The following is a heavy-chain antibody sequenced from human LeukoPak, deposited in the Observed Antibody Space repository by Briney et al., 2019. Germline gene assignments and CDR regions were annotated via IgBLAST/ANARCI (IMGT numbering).Heavy chain of an antibody. D-gene: IGHD2-15*01. V-gene: IGHV3-23*01. CDR2: ISGSGGST. J-gene: IGHJ4*02. Sequence: GGSLRLSCAASGLTFSTSSMSWVRQTPGKGLEWVSSISGSGGSTYYGDSVKGRFTVSRDNSKNTLYLQMNSVRGEYTAVYYCTILSDCRGGTCYWSSFDFWGQGTLVTVSS. CDR3: TILSDCRGGTCYWSSFDF. CDR1: GLTFSTSS.